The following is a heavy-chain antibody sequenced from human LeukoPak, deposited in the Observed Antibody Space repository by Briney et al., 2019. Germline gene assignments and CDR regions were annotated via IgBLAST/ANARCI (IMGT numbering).Heavy chain of an antibody. CDR2: IYHSGST. CDR1: GYSISSGYY. J-gene: IGHJ3*02. CDR3: ARPQGATAMDAFDI. D-gene: IGHD2-2*01. V-gene: IGHV4-38-2*01. Sequence: PSETLSLTCAVSGYSISSGYYWGWIRQPPGKGLEWIGSIYHSGSTYYNPSLKSRVTISADTSKNQFSLKLSSVTAADTAVYYCARPQGATAMDAFDIWGQGTMVTVSS.